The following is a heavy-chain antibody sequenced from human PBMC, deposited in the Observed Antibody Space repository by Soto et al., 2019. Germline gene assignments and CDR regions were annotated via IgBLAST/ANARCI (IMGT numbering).Heavy chain of an antibody. Sequence: ASVKVSCKASGGTFSSYAISWVRQAPGQGLEWMGGIIPIFGTANYAQKFQGRVTITADESTSTAYMELSSLRSEDTAVYYCARPSITIFGVVPNADYYYYGMDVWGQGTTVTAP. V-gene: IGHV1-69*13. CDR3: ARPSITIFGVVPNADYYYYGMDV. D-gene: IGHD3-3*01. J-gene: IGHJ6*02. CDR1: GGTFSSYA. CDR2: IIPIFGTA.